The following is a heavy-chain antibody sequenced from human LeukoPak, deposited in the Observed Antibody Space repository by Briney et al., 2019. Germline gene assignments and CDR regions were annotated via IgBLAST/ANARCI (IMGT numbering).Heavy chain of an antibody. V-gene: IGHV1-69*13. J-gene: IGHJ4*02. CDR2: IIPMFGTA. CDR1: GGTFSSYA. D-gene: IGHD3-16*02. Sequence: SVKVSCKASGGTFSSYAISWVRQAPGQGLEWMGGIIPMFGTAKYAQNFEGRVKITADESTSTAYMELSSLRSEDTAVYYCARASDYGWGSYPTDYWGQGTLVTVSS. CDR3: ARASDYGWGSYPTDY.